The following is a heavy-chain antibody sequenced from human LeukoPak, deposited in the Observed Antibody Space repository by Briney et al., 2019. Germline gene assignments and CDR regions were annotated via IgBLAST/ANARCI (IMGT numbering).Heavy chain of an antibody. Sequence: GGSLRLSCAASGFTFSRHWMHWVRQAPGKGLVWISRINSDASDTNYADFVKGRFTISRDNAKNTVYLQINSLRDEDTAAYYCARICSSTDCLIPDWGQGTLVTVSS. CDR1: GFTFSRHW. D-gene: IGHD2-2*01. V-gene: IGHV3-74*01. CDR3: ARICSSTDCLIPD. CDR2: INSDASDT. J-gene: IGHJ4*02.